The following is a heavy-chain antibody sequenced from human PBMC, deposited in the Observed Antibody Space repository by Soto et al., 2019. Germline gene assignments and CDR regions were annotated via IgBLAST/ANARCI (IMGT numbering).Heavy chain of an antibody. CDR3: ARDPLRGSSSWYVNWFDP. V-gene: IGHV3-23*01. J-gene: IGHJ5*02. Sequence: GGSLRLSCAASGITFSNYAMSWVRQAPGKGLEWVSGISGSGGTTYYIDSVKGRFTISRDNSKNTMYLQMNSLRAEDTAVYYCARDPLRGSSSWYVNWFDPWGQGTLVTVSS. CDR1: GITFSNYA. CDR2: ISGSGGTT. D-gene: IGHD6-13*01.